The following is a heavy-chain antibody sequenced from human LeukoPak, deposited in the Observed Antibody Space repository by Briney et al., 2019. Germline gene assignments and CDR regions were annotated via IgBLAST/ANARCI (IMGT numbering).Heavy chain of an antibody. CDR3: ARDRGAHLYYYYYMDV. D-gene: IGHD3-10*01. J-gene: IGHJ6*03. CDR2: IYTSGST. CDR1: GGSISSYY. Sequence: SETLSLTCTVSGGSISSYYWSWIRQPAGRGLEWIGRIYTSGSTNYNPSLKSRVTMSVDTSKNQFSLKLSSVTAADTAVYYCARDRGAHLYYYYYMDVWGKGTTVTVSS. V-gene: IGHV4-4*07.